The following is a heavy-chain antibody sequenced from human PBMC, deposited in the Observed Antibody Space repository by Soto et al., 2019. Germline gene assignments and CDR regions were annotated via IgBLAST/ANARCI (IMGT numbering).Heavy chain of an antibody. CDR3: AFGYGSGSYWAFDI. V-gene: IGHV1-45*02. CDR1: GYTFTYRY. CDR2: ITPFNGNT. J-gene: IGHJ3*02. Sequence: ASVKVSCKASGYTFTYRYLHWVRRAPGQALEWMGWITPFNGNTNYAQKFQDRVTITRDRSMSTAYMELSSLRSEDTAIYYCAFGYGSGSYWAFDIWGQGTMVTVSS. D-gene: IGHD3-10*01.